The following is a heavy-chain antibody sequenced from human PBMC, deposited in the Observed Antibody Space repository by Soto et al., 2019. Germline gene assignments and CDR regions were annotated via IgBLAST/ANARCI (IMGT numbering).Heavy chain of an antibody. V-gene: IGHV1-18*01. Sequence: ASVKVSCKASVYTFTSYGISWVRQAPGQRLEWMGWISAYNGDTYYADSVKGRFTISRDNSRNTLYLQMNSLRAEDTAVYYCAKPPSGSYYGDYYFDYWGQGTLVTVSS. CDR3: AKPPSGSYYGDYYFDY. CDR1: VYTFTSYG. D-gene: IGHD1-26*01. CDR2: ISAYNGDT. J-gene: IGHJ4*02.